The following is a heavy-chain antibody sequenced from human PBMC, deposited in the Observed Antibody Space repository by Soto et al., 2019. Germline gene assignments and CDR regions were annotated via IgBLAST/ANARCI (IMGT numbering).Heavy chain of an antibody. CDR3: ARNLEQQPPKHYYYYGMDV. CDR2: ISSGSSYI. J-gene: IGHJ6*02. D-gene: IGHD6-13*01. Sequence: PGGSLRLSCAASGFTFSSYSMNWVRQAPGKGLEWVSSISSGSSYIYYADSVKGRFTISRDNAKNSLFLQMNSLRSEDTAVYYCARNLEQQPPKHYYYYGMDVWGQGTTVTVSS. CDR1: GFTFSSYS. V-gene: IGHV3-21*04.